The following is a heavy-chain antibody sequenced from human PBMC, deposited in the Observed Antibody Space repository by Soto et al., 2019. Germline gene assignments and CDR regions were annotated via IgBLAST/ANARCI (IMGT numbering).Heavy chain of an antibody. CDR2: IIPGLSLA. V-gene: IGHV1-69*02. CDR3: ARSDCVDYVLPDY. CDR1: GGTFSSDN. D-gene: IGHD4-17*01. Sequence: QVQLVQSGAEVKKPGSSVKVSCKASGGTFSSDNIIWVRQAPGQGLEWMGRIIPGLSLANYAQKFQGRVTITADKSTSTAYMDLSSLRSEDTAVYYCARSDCVDYVLPDYWGQGTLVTVSS. J-gene: IGHJ4*02.